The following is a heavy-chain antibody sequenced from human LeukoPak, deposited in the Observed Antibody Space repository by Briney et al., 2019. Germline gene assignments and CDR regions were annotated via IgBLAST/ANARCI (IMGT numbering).Heavy chain of an antibody. D-gene: IGHD1-26*01. Sequence: SQTLSLTCAISGDSISSNTATWNWIRQSPSRGLEWLARTYYRSKWYNDYAVSVKSRITINPDTSKNQFSLQLNSVTPEDTAVYYCAKQVGATPYFDYWGRGTLVTVSS. CDR1: GDSISSNTAT. CDR3: AKQVGATPYFDY. J-gene: IGHJ4*02. CDR2: TYYRSKWYN. V-gene: IGHV6-1*01.